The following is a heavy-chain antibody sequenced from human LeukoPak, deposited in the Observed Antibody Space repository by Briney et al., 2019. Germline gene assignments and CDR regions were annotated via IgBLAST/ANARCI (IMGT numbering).Heavy chain of an antibody. D-gene: IGHD6-13*01. CDR1: GFTFSSYE. CDR2: ISSSGTTI. Sequence: GGSLRLSCAASGFTFSSYEMNWVRPAPGKGLEWVSYISSSGTTIYYADSVKGRFTISRDNAKNSRYLQVNSLRAEDTAVYYCPRRMGSSWYYFVYWGQGTLVTVSS. CDR3: PRRMGSSWYYFVY. V-gene: IGHV3-48*03. J-gene: IGHJ4*02.